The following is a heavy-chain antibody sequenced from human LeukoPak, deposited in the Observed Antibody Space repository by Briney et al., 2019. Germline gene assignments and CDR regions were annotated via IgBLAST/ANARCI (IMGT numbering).Heavy chain of an antibody. CDR1: GYSISSGYY. CDR2: IYHSGST. D-gene: IGHD6-13*01. V-gene: IGHV4-38-2*02. Sequence: SETLSLTCTVSGYSISSGYYWGWIRQPPGKGLEWIGSIYHSGSTYYNPSLKSRVTISVDTSKNQFSLKLSSVTAADTAVYYCARHGTIDQQLGAFDIWGQGTMVTVSS. J-gene: IGHJ3*02. CDR3: ARHGTIDQQLGAFDI.